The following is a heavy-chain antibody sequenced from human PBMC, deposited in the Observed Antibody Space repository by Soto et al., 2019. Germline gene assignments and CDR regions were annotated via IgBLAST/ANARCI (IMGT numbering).Heavy chain of an antibody. Sequence: PGGSLRLSCAASGFTVSSKYMSWVRQAPGKGLEWVSLIQSGGPTYYADSVKGRFTISRDNSKNTLHLQMNSLRAEDTAVYYCARNTIFGVVGYGMDVWGQGTTVTVSS. CDR1: GFTVSSKY. CDR2: IQSGGPT. V-gene: IGHV3-66*01. CDR3: ARNTIFGVVGYGMDV. D-gene: IGHD3-3*01. J-gene: IGHJ6*02.